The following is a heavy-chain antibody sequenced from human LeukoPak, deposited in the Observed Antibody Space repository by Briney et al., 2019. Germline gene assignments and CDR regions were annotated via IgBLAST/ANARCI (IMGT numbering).Heavy chain of an antibody. Sequence: GGSLRLSCAASGFTFSDYGMHWVRQAPGKGLEWVALISNDGIDKYYIDSVKGRFTISRDNSKNTLYLQMHSLRAGDTALYYCAKGPSTISPLQDWGQGTLVTVSS. CDR2: ISNDGIDK. V-gene: IGHV3-30*18. CDR1: GFTFSDYG. D-gene: IGHD5-24*01. CDR3: AKGPSTISPLQD. J-gene: IGHJ4*02.